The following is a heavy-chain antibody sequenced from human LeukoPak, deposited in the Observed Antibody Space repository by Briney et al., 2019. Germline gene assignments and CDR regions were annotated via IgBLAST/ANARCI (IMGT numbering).Heavy chain of an antibody. CDR3: AKTSASGYCSGGSCYTRYYYYGMDV. CDR1: GFTFSSYA. V-gene: IGHV3-23*01. D-gene: IGHD2-15*01. Sequence: GGSLRLSCAASGFTFSSYAMSWVRQAPGKGLEWVSAISGSGGSTYYADSVKGRFTISRDNSKNTLYLQMNSLRVEDTAVYYCAKTSASGYCSGGSCYTRYYYYGMDVWGQGTTVTVSS. CDR2: ISGSGGST. J-gene: IGHJ6*02.